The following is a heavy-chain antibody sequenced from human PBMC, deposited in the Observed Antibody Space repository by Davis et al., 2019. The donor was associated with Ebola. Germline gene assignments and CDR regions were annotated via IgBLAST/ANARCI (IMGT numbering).Heavy chain of an antibody. J-gene: IGHJ4*02. V-gene: IGHV3-73*01. CDR3: ARVYSSGYYWDY. CDR1: GFTFSGSA. D-gene: IGHD3-22*01. CDR2: IRSKANSYAT. Sequence: GESLKISCAASGFTFSGSAMHWVRQASGKGLEWVGRIRSKANSYATAYAASVKGRFTISRDDSKNTAYLQMNSLRAEDTAVYYCARVYSSGYYWDYWGQGTLVTVSS.